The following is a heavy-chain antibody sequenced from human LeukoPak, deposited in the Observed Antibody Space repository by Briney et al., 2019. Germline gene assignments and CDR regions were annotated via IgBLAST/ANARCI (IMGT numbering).Heavy chain of an antibody. J-gene: IGHJ5*02. CDR1: GFTFSSYA. CDR3: AKGLQLESRSTWFDP. Sequence: PGGSLRLSCAASGFTFSSYAMHWVRQAPGKGLEWVAVISYDGSNKYYADSVKGRFTISRDNSKDTLFLHMNTLRVEDTAVYYCAKGLQLESRSTWFDPWGQGTLVTVSS. V-gene: IGHV3-30*04. D-gene: IGHD1-1*01. CDR2: ISYDGSNK.